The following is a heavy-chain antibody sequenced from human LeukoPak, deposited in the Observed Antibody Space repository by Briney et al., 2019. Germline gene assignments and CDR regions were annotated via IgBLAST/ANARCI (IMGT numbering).Heavy chain of an antibody. CDR3: ARTLYGDRFDY. CDR1: GGSISSYY. V-gene: IGHV4-59*01. CDR2: IYYSGST. Sequence: PSETLSLTCTVSGGSISSYYWSWIRQPPGKGLEWIGYIYYSGSTNYNPSLKSRVTISVDTSKNQFSLKLSSVTAADTAVYYCARTLYGDRFDYWGQGTLVTVSS. D-gene: IGHD4-17*01. J-gene: IGHJ4*02.